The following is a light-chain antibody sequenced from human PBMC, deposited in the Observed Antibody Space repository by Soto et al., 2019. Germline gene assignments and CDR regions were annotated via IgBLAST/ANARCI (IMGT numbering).Light chain of an antibody. CDR3: CSYAPTHVL. V-gene: IGLV2-23*02. CDR1: RSDVGGYKL. CDR2: EVN. J-gene: IGLJ2*01. Sequence: QSALTQPASVSGSPGQTITISCTGTRSDVGGYKLVSWYQHHPGKAPKVMIYEVNKRPSGVSNRFSGSKSGNTASLTISGLQAEDEADYYCCSYAPTHVLFGGGTKLTVL.